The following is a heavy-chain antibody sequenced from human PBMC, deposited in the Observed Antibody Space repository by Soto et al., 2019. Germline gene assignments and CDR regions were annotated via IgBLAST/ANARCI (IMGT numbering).Heavy chain of an antibody. Sequence: QVQLVQSGAEVKKPGASVKVSCKASGYTFTSYDINWVRQATGQGLEWMGWMNPNSGDTGYAQKFQGRVTMTRNTSMSTAYMELSSLRSEDTAVYYCARIREPSTDAIDIWGQGTMVTVSS. V-gene: IGHV1-8*01. CDR2: MNPNSGDT. D-gene: IGHD1-26*01. CDR1: GYTFTSYD. J-gene: IGHJ3*02. CDR3: ARIREPSTDAIDI.